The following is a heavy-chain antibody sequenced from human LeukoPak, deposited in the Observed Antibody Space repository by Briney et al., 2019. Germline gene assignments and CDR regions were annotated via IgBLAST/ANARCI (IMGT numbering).Heavy chain of an antibody. Sequence: SETLSLTCAVSGYSISSGYYWGWIRQPPGNGLEWIGSIYHSGSTYYNPSLKSRVTISVDTSKNQFSLKLSSVTAADTAVYYCARDLVYYDILTGSVAAMDVWGKGTTVTVSS. CDR2: IYHSGST. J-gene: IGHJ6*03. V-gene: IGHV4-38-2*02. CDR3: ARDLVYYDILTGSVAAMDV. D-gene: IGHD3-9*01. CDR1: GYSISSGYY.